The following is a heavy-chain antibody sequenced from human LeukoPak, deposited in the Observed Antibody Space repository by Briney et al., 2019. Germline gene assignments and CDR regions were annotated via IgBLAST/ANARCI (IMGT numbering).Heavy chain of an antibody. J-gene: IGHJ4*02. D-gene: IGHD3-10*01. CDR2: IYTRGST. Sequence: SETLSLTCTVSGVSISNDYWSWIRHAAGKELEWIGRIYTRGSTNYNPSLKSRVTISLDKSKKQFSLNLNSVPAADTAVYYCARGGTYGSGRNQHTTLDYWGQGNLVTVSS. CDR1: GVSISNDY. V-gene: IGHV4-4*07. CDR3: ARGGTYGSGRNQHTTLDY.